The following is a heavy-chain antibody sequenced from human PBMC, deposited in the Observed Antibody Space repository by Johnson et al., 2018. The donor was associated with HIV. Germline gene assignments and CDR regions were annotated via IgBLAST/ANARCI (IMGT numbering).Heavy chain of an antibody. V-gene: IGHV3-30-3*01. CDR3: ARGVSGSGYYFYLGDAFDI. D-gene: IGHD3-22*01. CDR2: IAYDGSNK. J-gene: IGHJ3*02. Sequence: VQLVESGGGVVQPGRSLRLSCAASGFTFSSYAMHWVRQAPGKGLEWVAVIAYDGSNKYYADSVKGRFTISRDNSKSTLYLQMNSLRAEYTAVYYCARGVSGSGYYFYLGDAFDICGQGTMVIVSS. CDR1: GFTFSSYA.